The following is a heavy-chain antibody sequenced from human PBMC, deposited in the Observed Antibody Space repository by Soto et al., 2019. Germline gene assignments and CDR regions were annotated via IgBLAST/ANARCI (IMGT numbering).Heavy chain of an antibody. CDR3: ARRIPFGYGMDV. CDR2: INAGNGNT. V-gene: IGHV1-3*01. Sequence: ASVKVSCKASGYTFTSYAMHWVRQAPGQRLEWMGWINAGNGNTKYSQKFQDRVTITRDTSASTAYMELSSLRSEDTAVYYCARRIPFGYGMDVWGQGTTVTVSS. D-gene: IGHD2-21*01. CDR1: GYTFTSYA. J-gene: IGHJ6*02.